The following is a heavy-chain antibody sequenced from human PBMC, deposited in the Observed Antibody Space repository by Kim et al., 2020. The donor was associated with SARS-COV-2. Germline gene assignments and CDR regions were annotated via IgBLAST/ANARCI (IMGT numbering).Heavy chain of an antibody. Sequence: GGSLRPSCAASGFTFSAYWMHWVRQAPGKGLVWVSQMNSAGSSTGYADSVKGRFTISRDNAKNTLYLQMNSLSAEDTAMYYCAKGGLPGALDYWGQGTLV. CDR2: MNSAGSST. D-gene: IGHD3-16*01. CDR1: GFTFSAYW. V-gene: IGHV3-74*01. J-gene: IGHJ4*02. CDR3: AKGGLPGALDY.